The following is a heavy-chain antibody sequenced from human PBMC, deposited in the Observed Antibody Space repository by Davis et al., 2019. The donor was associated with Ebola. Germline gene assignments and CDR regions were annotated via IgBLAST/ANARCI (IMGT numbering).Heavy chain of an antibody. CDR2: IWYDGSNK. Sequence: GESLKISCAASGFTFSSYGMHWVRQAPGKGLEWVAVIWYDGSNKYYADSVKGRFTISRDNSKNTLYLQMNSLRAEDTAVYYCAKGWTTLHHYGMDVWGQGTTVTVSS. V-gene: IGHV3-33*06. CDR3: AKGWTTLHHYGMDV. D-gene: IGHD4-17*01. CDR1: GFTFSSYG. J-gene: IGHJ6*02.